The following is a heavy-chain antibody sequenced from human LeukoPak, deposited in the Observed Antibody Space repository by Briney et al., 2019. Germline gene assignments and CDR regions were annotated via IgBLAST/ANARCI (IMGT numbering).Heavy chain of an antibody. CDR3: ARENDGDYVDYFDY. CDR1: VYTFTGYY. V-gene: IGHV1-2*02. Sequence: ASVKVSCKPSVYTFTGYYMHWVPQTPGQGLEWRGWINPNIGGTNYAQKFQGRVTMTRDTSISTAYMELSRLRSDDTAVYYCARENDGDYVDYFDYWGQGTLVTVSS. CDR2: INPNIGGT. J-gene: IGHJ4*02. D-gene: IGHD4-17*01.